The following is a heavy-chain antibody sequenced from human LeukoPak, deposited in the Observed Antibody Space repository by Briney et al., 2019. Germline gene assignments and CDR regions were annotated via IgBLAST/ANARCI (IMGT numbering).Heavy chain of an antibody. J-gene: IGHJ5*02. V-gene: IGHV3-7*01. D-gene: IGHD3-22*01. Sequence: GGSLRLSCAASGFTFSNSWMIWVRQAPGKGLEWVATIKPDGSAQYYVDSVKGRFTISRDNAKNSLFLQINSLRAEDTAVYYCANGGTYSSGPWGQGTLVTVSS. CDR2: IKPDGSAQ. CDR3: ANGGTYSSGP. CDR1: GFTFSNSW.